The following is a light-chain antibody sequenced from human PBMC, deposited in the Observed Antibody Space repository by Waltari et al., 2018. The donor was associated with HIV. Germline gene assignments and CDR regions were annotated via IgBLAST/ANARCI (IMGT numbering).Light chain of an antibody. Sequence: QLVLTQSPSASASLGASVKLTCTLSSGHSSYVIAWHQQQPKKGPRYLMKCNSDGSHVKGDGVPDRFSGSSSGAERYLTISSLQSEDEADYYCQTWGTGIVVFGGGTKLTVL. V-gene: IGLV4-69*01. CDR3: QTWGTGIVV. CDR1: SGHSSYV. CDR2: CNSDGSH. J-gene: IGLJ2*01.